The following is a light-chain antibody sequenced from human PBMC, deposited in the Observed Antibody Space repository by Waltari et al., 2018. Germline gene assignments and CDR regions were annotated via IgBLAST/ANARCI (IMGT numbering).Light chain of an antibody. CDR1: SSDVGGYEY. CDR2: EVT. Sequence: QSALTPPPSASGSPGQSVTISCTGTSSDVGGYEYVSWYQHHPGKAPKLIVYEVTQRPSGVPVRFSCAKSGNTASRTVPGLQAEDDAWYYCSSYARGNAVVFGGGTRLTVL. J-gene: IGLJ2*01. CDR3: SSYARGNAVV. V-gene: IGLV2-8*01.